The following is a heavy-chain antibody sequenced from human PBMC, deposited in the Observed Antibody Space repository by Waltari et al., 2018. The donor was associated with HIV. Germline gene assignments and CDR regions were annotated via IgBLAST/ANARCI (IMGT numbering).Heavy chain of an antibody. J-gene: IGHJ4*02. CDR1: GFTFSSYW. V-gene: IGHV3-7*01. CDR2: IKQVGSEK. CDR3: ARPIGRGQDY. Sequence: EVQLVESGGGLVQPGGSLRLSCAASGFTFSSYWMSWVRQAPGKGLEGVDNIKQVGSEKYYLDSVKRRFTISRDNAKNSVYLQMNSLRAEDTAVYYCARPIGRGQDYWGQGTLVTVSS.